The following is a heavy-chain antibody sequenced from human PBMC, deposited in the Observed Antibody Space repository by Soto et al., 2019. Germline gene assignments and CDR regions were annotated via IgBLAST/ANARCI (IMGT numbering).Heavy chain of an antibody. CDR2: INPNSGVT. V-gene: IGHV1-2*04. CDR1: GYTFPGYY. D-gene: IGHD1-26*01. Sequence: SVKVSCQAPGYTFPGYYIQWVRPAPGQGIEWMGWINPNSGVTSYAQKFQGWVTMTRDTSISTAYMELIRLRSDDTAVYYCAIGIMGSPYDFCGQGTLVTVSS. CDR3: AIGIMGSPYDF. J-gene: IGHJ5*01.